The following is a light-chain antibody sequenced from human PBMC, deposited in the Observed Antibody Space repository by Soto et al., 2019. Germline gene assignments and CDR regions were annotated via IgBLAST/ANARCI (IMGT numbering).Light chain of an antibody. V-gene: IGLV2-8*01. CDR2: EVS. CDR3: SSYAGSNNLV. CDR1: SSDIGSYEY. J-gene: IGLJ3*02. Sequence: QSALTQPPSASGSLGQSVTISCTGTSSDIGSYEYVSWYQQHPGKAPKFIIYEVSKRPSGVPDRFSGSKSGDTASLTVSGLQAEDEADYYCSSYAGSNNLVFGGGTTLTVL.